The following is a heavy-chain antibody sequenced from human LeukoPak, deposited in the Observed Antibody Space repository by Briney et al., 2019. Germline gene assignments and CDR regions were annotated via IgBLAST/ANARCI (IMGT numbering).Heavy chain of an antibody. V-gene: IGHV4-31*03. D-gene: IGHD5-24*01. CDR2: IYPSGTT. CDR3: ARDSRDGYSYFDS. J-gene: IGHJ4*02. Sequence: SETLSLICTVSGGSISRGISYWRWIRQRPGQGLEWIGYIYPSGTTYYIPSLKSRFTISVDTSKNQFSLKLSSVTAADTAVYYCARDSRDGYSYFDSWGQGTLVTVSS. CDR1: GGSISRGISY.